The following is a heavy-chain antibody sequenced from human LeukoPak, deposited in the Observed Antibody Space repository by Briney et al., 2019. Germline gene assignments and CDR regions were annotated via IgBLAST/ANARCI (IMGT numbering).Heavy chain of an antibody. CDR1: GYTFTSYG. CDR2: ISAYNGNT. V-gene: IGHV1-18*01. Sequence: GASVKVSCKASGYTFTSYGISWVRQAPGQGLEWMGWISAYNGNTNYAQKLQGRVTTTTDTSTSTAYMELRSLRSDDTAVYYCARVVYCSSTSCEVSRQYNWFDPWGQGTLVTVSS. J-gene: IGHJ5*02. D-gene: IGHD2-2*01. CDR3: ARVVYCSSTSCEVSRQYNWFDP.